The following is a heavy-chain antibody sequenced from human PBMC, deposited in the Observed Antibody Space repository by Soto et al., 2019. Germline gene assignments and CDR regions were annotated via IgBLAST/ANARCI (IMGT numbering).Heavy chain of an antibody. Sequence: EVQLLGSGGGLVQPGESLRLSCAASGFTFSSYAMSWVRQAPGKGLEWVSVISGSDDSTYYADSVKGRFTISRDNSKNTLYLQMNSLRAEDTAVYYCAKRSSSSTFDYWGQGTLVTVSS. V-gene: IGHV3-23*01. CDR1: GFTFSSYA. CDR3: AKRSSSSTFDY. D-gene: IGHD6-6*01. CDR2: ISGSDDST. J-gene: IGHJ4*02.